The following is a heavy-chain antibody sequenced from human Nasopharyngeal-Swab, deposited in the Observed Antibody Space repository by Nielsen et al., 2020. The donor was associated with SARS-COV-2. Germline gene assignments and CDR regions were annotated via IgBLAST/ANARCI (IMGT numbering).Heavy chain of an antibody. D-gene: IGHD3-22*01. V-gene: IGHV1-3*01. CDR3: AISSGYYMALYYYYGMDV. CDR1: GYTFTGYY. J-gene: IGHJ6*02. CDR2: INAGNGNT. Sequence: KVSCKASGYTFTGYYMHWVRQAPGQGLEWMGWINAGNGNTKYSQKFQGRVTITRDTSASTAYMELSSLRSEDTAVYYCAISSGYYMALYYYYGMDVWGQGTTVTVSS.